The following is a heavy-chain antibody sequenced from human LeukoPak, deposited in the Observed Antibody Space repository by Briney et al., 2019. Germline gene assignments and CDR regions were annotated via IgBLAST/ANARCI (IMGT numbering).Heavy chain of an antibody. CDR1: GFTFDDYA. CDR3: EDDSSTR. Sequence: GGSLRLSCEASGFTFDDYAMHWVRQVPGKGLEWVSGITWNSGNLLYADSVKGRFSISRDNSKNTLYLQMNSLRAEDTAVYYCEDDSSTRWGQGTLVTVSS. CDR2: ITWNSGNL. V-gene: IGHV3-9*01. D-gene: IGHD2-2*01. J-gene: IGHJ4*02.